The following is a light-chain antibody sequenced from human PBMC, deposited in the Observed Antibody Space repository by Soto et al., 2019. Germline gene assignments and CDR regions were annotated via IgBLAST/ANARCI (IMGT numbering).Light chain of an antibody. CDR2: AAS. CDR1: QSVSSN. J-gene: IGKJ4*01. CDR3: HYYGGSPT. V-gene: IGKV3-15*01. Sequence: EIVMTQSPATLSVSPGERATLSCRASQSVSSNLAWYQQKPGQAHSLLIYAASTRASGISARFSGSGSGTEFTLCISRLEPEDFAVYHCHYYGGSPTFGGWTKVDIK.